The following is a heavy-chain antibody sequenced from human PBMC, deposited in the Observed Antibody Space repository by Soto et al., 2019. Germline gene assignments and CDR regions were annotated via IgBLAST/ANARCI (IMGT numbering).Heavy chain of an antibody. J-gene: IGHJ4*02. CDR1: GGSFSGYY. Sequence: QVQLQQWGAGLLKPSETLSLTCAVYGGSFSGYYWSWIRQPPGKGLEWIGEIKHSGSTNYNPSRKSRVTISVDTSKNQFSLKLSSVTAADTAVYYCARGVGWYRWGQGTLVTVSS. CDR3: ARGVGWYR. D-gene: IGHD2-15*01. V-gene: IGHV4-34*01. CDR2: IKHSGST.